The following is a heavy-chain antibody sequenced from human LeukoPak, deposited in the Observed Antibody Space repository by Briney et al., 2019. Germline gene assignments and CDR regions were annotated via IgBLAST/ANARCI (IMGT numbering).Heavy chain of an antibody. CDR1: GYTFTSYY. D-gene: IGHD3-22*01. CDR3: ARDPHVTYYYDSSGLDY. V-gene: IGHV1-46*01. Sequence: ASVKVSCKASGYTFTSYYMHWVRQVPGQGLEWMGIINPSGGSTSYAQKFQGRVTMTRDTSTSTVYMELSSLRSEDTAVYYCARDPHVTYYYDSSGLDYWGQGTLVTVSS. J-gene: IGHJ4*02. CDR2: INPSGGST.